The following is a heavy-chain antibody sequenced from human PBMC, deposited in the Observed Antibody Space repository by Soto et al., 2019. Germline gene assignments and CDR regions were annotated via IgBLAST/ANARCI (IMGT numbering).Heavy chain of an antibody. V-gene: IGHV3-23*01. Sequence: GGSLRLSCAASGFTFRNNVLSWVRQAPGKGLDWVSGITGSGRDTYYADSVKGRFTISRDNSKNMVFLQMKSLRAEDTALYYCAKNGLDNSPSAIDSWGPGTLLTVSS. CDR3: AKNGLDNSPSAIDS. CDR1: GFTFRNNV. D-gene: IGHD2-8*01. J-gene: IGHJ4*02. CDR2: ITGSGRDT.